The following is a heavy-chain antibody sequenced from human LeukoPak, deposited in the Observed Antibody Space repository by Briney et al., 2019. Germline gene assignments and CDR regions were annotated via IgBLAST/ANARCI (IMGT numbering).Heavy chain of an antibody. Sequence: SETLSLTCTVSGGSISSYYWSWIRQPPGKGLEWIGYLYYSGSGSTNYNPSLRSRVTISIDTSKNQFSLKLSSVTAADTAVYYCARLSNDYFDYWGQGTLVTVSS. J-gene: IGHJ4*02. V-gene: IGHV4-59*01. CDR3: ARLSNDYFDY. CDR2: LYYSGSGST. CDR1: GGSISSYY.